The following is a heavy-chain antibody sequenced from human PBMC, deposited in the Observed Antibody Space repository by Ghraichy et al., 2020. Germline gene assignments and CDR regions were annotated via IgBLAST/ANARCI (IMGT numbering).Heavy chain of an antibody. CDR2: ISYDGSNK. CDR1: GFTFSSYG. J-gene: IGHJ3*02. D-gene: IGHD5-18*01. CDR3: AKDSGKIQLWLHLDI. Sequence: GGSLRLSCAASGFTFSSYGMHWVRQAPGKGLEWVAVISYDGSNKYYADSVKGRFTISRDNSKNTLYLQMNSLRAEDTAVYYCAKDSGKIQLWLHLDIWGQGTMVTVSS. V-gene: IGHV3-30*18.